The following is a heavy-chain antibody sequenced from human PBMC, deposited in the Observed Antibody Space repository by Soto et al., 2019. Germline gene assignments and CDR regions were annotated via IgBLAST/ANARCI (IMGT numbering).Heavy chain of an antibody. Sequence: QVQLQESGPGLVKPSQTLSLTYTVSGGSISSGGYYWSWIRQHPGKGLEWIGYIYYSGSTYYNPSLKSRVTISVDTSKNQFSLKLSSVTAADTAVYYCASRSDYGGNSGVDYWGQGTLVTVSS. CDR3: ASRSDYGGNSGVDY. CDR2: IYYSGST. D-gene: IGHD4-17*01. J-gene: IGHJ4*02. V-gene: IGHV4-31*03. CDR1: GGSISSGGYY.